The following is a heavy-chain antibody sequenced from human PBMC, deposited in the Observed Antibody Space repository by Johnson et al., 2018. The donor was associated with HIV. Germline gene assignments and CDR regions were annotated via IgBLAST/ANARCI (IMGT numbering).Heavy chain of an antibody. CDR2: IWYDGSKK. D-gene: IGHD4-11*01. J-gene: IGHJ3*02. CDR3: ARGGLYIQFLAFDAFDI. Sequence: QVQLVESGGGVVRPGTSVRVSCVVSGLNFSDYGFHWVRQAPGKGLEWVAVIWYDGSKKYYVDSVKGRFTISIDNAKNSLYLQMNSLRAEDTAVYYCARGGLYIQFLAFDAFDIWGQGTMVTVSS. CDR1: GLNFSDYG. V-gene: IGHV3-33*08.